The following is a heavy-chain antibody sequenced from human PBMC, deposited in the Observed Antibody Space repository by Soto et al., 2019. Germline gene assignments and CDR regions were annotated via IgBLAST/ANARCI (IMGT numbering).Heavy chain of an antibody. Sequence: PSETLSLTCTVSGGSISSYYWIWIRQPPGKGLEWIGYIYYSGSTNYNPSLKSRVTISVDTSKNQFSLKLSSVTAADTAVYYCARASHSGAFDYWGQGTLVTVSS. CDR3: ARASHSGAFDY. J-gene: IGHJ4*02. D-gene: IGHD5-12*01. CDR1: GGSISSYY. V-gene: IGHV4-59*01. CDR2: IYYSGST.